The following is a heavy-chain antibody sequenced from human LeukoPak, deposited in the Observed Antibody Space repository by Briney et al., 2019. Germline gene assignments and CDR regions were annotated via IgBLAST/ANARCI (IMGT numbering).Heavy chain of an antibody. J-gene: IGHJ6*03. V-gene: IGHV1-8*03. CDR3: ARGPIEYCSSTSCYSGPLARHDYYYMDV. D-gene: IGHD2-2*01. Sequence: GESLKISCKGSGYSFTSYWIDWVRQAAGQGLEWMGWMNSNSGNTGYAQKFQGRVTITRNTSISTAYMELSSLRSEDTAVYYCARGPIEYCSSTSCYSGPLARHDYYYMDVWGKGTTVTVSS. CDR1: GYSFTSYW. CDR2: MNSNSGNT.